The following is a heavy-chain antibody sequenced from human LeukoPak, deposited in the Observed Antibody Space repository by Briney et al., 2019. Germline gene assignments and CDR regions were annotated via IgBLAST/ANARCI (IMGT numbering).Heavy chain of an antibody. V-gene: IGHV1-2*06. CDR3: ARDKSPRYYYHYYMDV. CDR2: INPNSGGT. CDR1: GYTFTGYH. J-gene: IGHJ6*03. Sequence: ASVKVSCKASGYTFTGYHMHLVRQAPGQGLEWMGRINPNSGGTNYAQKFQGRVTMTRDTSISTAYMELSRLRSDDTAVYYCARDKSPRYYYHYYMDVWGKGTTVTVSS.